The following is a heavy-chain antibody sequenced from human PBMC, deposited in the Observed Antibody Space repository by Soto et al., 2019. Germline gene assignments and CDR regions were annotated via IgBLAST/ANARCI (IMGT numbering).Heavy chain of an antibody. V-gene: IGHV1-69*13. J-gene: IGHJ5*02. D-gene: IGHD3-9*01. CDR2: IIPIFGTA. CDR1: GGTFSSYA. Sequence: SVKVSCKASGGTFSSYAISWVRQAPGQGLEWMGGIIPIFGTANYAQKFQGRVTITADESTSTAYMELSSLRSEDTAVYYCASRNSRYYDILTGYNSLNWFDPWGQGTLVTVSS. CDR3: ASRNSRYYDILTGYNSLNWFDP.